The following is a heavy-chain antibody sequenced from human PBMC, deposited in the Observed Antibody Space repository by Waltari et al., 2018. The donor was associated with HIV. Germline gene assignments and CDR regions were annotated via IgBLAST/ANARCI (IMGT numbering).Heavy chain of an antibody. D-gene: IGHD3-3*01. CDR2: ISWNSGDI. CDR1: GSTFDDHD. Sequence: VQLVEPGGGSVQPGWSLRLPCTASGSTFDDHDMHWVRQPPGKGLEWVSGISWNSGDIAYADSVKGRFTISRDNTKNSLFLQMNSVRVEDTALYYCVKDGASTIFGVLNGMDVWGQGTTVTVSS. J-gene: IGHJ6*02. CDR3: VKDGASTIFGVLNGMDV. V-gene: IGHV3-9*01.